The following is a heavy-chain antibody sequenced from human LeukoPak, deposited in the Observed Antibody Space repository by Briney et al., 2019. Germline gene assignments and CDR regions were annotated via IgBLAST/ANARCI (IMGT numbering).Heavy chain of an antibody. CDR3: AKDGSWKQLWLPNY. J-gene: IGHJ4*02. D-gene: IGHD5-18*01. CDR1: GFTFSSYA. V-gene: IGHV3-23*01. CDR2: TSGSGVSI. Sequence: PGGSLRLSCAASGFTFSSYAMSWVRQAPGKGLGRGFATSGSGVSIYDAAYVKGRLTSSRDNTTNTLYLKMNSLRAKDTAVYYCAKDGSWKQLWLPNYRGQGTLVTVSS.